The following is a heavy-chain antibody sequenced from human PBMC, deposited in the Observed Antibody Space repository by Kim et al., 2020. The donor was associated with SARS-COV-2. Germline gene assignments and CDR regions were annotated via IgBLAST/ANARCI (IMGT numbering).Heavy chain of an antibody. J-gene: IGHJ4*02. CDR3: ARDVAWGVVKSQYYFDY. CDR1: GGSISSSSYY. V-gene: IGHV4-39*07. D-gene: IGHD2-15*01. Sequence: SETLSLTCTVSGGSISSSSYYWGWIRQPPGKGLEWIGSIYYSGSTYYNPSLKSRVTISVDTSKNQFSLKLSSVTAADTAVYYCARDVAWGVVKSQYYFDYWGQGTLVTVSS. CDR2: IYYSGST.